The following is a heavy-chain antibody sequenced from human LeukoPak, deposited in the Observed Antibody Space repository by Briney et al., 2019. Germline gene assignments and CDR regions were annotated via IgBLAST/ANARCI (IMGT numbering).Heavy chain of an antibody. Sequence: GGSLRLSCAASGFSFRSYGMHWVRQAPGKGLEWVAVISHDGSDKYYIDSVKGRFTISRDNSKNTLYLQMNGLRAEDTAVYYCAKGATMIVVVDFDYWGQGTLVTVSS. CDR1: GFSFRSYG. J-gene: IGHJ4*02. CDR3: AKGATMIVVVDFDY. V-gene: IGHV3-30*18. D-gene: IGHD3-22*01. CDR2: ISHDGSDK.